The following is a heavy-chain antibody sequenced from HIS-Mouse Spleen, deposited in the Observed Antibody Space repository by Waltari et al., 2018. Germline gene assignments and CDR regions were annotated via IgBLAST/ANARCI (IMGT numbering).Heavy chain of an antibody. CDR2: INHSGST. Sequence: QVQLQQWGAGLLKPSETLSLTCAVYGGSFSGYYWSWIRQPPGKGLEWIGEINHSGSTNYNPSLKSRVTISVDTSKNQFSLKLSSVTAADTAVYYCARDMRTAPDYWGQGTLVTVSS. J-gene: IGHJ4*02. CDR3: ARDMRTAPDY. CDR1: GGSFSGYY. D-gene: IGHD2-21*02. V-gene: IGHV4-34*01.